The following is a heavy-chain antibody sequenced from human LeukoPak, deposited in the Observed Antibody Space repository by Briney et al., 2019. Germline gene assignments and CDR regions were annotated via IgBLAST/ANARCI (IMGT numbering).Heavy chain of an antibody. D-gene: IGHD3-22*01. CDR2: IYYSGST. CDR3: ATTFYDSSAPDAFDI. Sequence: PSETLSLTCTVSGGSISSYYWSWIRQPPGKGLEWIGYIYYSGSTNYNPSLKSRVTISVDTSKNQFSLKLSSVTAADTAVYYCATTFYDSSAPDAFDIWGQGAMVTVSS. V-gene: IGHV4-59*01. CDR1: GGSISSYY. J-gene: IGHJ3*02.